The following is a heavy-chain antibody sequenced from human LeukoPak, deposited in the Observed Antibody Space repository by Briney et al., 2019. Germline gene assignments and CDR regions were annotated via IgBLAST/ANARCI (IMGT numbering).Heavy chain of an antibody. CDR2: INHSGST. D-gene: IGHD3-10*01. Sequence: KPSETLSLTCAVYGGSFSGYYWSWIRQPPGKGLERIGEINHSGSTNYNPSLKSRVTISVDTSKNQFSLKLSSVTAADTAVYYCARGLWFGELSSWGKGTTVTVSS. CDR1: GGSFSGYY. CDR3: ARGLWFGELSS. J-gene: IGHJ6*04. V-gene: IGHV4-34*01.